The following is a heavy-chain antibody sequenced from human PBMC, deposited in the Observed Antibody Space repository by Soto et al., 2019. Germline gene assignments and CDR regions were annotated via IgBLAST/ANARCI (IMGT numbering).Heavy chain of an antibody. Sequence: ASVKVSCKASGYTFTSYGISWVRQAPGQGLEWMGWITAYQGKTNYAQKLQDRVTITTDTSTSTAYMELRSLRPDDTAVYYCAKSLLFVDHAYMDVWGKGTTVTV. CDR1: GYTFTSYG. V-gene: IGHV1-18*01. CDR3: AKSLLFVDHAYMDV. D-gene: IGHD2-21*01. CDR2: ITAYQGKT. J-gene: IGHJ6*03.